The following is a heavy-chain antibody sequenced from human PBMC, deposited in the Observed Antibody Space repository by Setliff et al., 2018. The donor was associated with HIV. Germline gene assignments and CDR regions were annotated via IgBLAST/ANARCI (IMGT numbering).Heavy chain of an antibody. D-gene: IGHD6-13*01. J-gene: IGHJ6*03. Sequence: KTSETLSLTCTVSGGSITRYYWSWIRQPPGKGLEWIGYIFNSVTTNYSPSLKSRLTISLDTSKNQFSLKLSSVTAADTAVYYCARGEAAAGTSYYYYYMDVWGKGTTVTVSS. CDR3: ARGEAAAGTSYYYYYMDV. V-gene: IGHV4-59*08. CDR2: IFNSVTT. CDR1: GGSITRYY.